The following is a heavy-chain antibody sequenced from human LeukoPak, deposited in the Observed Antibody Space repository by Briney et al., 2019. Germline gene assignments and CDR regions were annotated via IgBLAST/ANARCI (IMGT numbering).Heavy chain of an antibody. Sequence: GRSLRLSCAASGFTFSSYAIHWVRQAPGKGLEWVAVISYDGSNKYYADPVKGRFTISRDNSKNTLYLQMNSLRAEDTAVYYCAREKSIAVAGNHYYYGMDVWGQGTTVTVSS. D-gene: IGHD6-19*01. CDR2: ISYDGSNK. CDR1: GFTFSSYA. J-gene: IGHJ6*02. CDR3: AREKSIAVAGNHYYYGMDV. V-gene: IGHV3-30*14.